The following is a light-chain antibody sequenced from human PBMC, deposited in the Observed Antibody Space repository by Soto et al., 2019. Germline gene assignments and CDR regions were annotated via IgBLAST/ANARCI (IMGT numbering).Light chain of an antibody. CDR1: QSVGSSY. CDR2: GAS. V-gene: IGKV3-20*01. CDR3: QQFGTSPLT. Sequence: EIVLTQSPGTLSLSPGERATLSCRASQSVGSSYLAWYQQKPGQAPRLLIYGASIRATGIPDRFSGSGSGTDFTLTVSRLEPEDFAVYYRQQFGTSPLTFGGGTKVEIK. J-gene: IGKJ4*01.